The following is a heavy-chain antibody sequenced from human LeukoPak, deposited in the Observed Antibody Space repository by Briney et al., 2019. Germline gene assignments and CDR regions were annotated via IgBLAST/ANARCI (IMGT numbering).Heavy chain of an antibody. D-gene: IGHD6-19*01. CDR3: ARLSYSSGWTGLDY. J-gene: IGHJ4*02. CDR2: IHPRRGDT. Sequence: GASVTVSCKTSGYSFTAFYIHWVRQAPGQGLEWMGWIHPRRGDTNYAQKFQGRVTMTRDTSISTAYLDLSSLRSDDTAVYYCARLSYSSGWTGLDYWGQGTLVTVSS. CDR1: GYSFTAFY. V-gene: IGHV1-2*02.